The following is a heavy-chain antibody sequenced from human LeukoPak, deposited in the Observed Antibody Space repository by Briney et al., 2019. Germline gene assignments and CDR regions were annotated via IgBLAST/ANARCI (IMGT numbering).Heavy chain of an antibody. J-gene: IGHJ4*02. CDR2: IYYSGST. CDR3: ASAPMVRGVKATYFDY. D-gene: IGHD3-10*01. CDR1: GGSISSNSYY. Sequence: SETLSLTCAVSGGSISSNSYYWGCIRQPPGKGLEWIGYIYYSGSTNYNPSLKSRVTISVDTSKNQFSLKLSSVTAADTAVYYCASAPMVRGVKATYFDYWGQGTLVTVSS. V-gene: IGHV4-61*05.